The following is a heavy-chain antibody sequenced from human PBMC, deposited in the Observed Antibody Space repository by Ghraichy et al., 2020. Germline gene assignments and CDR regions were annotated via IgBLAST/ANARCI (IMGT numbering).Heavy chain of an antibody. D-gene: IGHD2-15*01. CDR2: IIPIFGTA. V-gene: IGHV1-69*13. Sequence: SVKVSCKASGGTFSSYAISWVRQAPGQGLEWMGGIIPIFGTANYAQKFQGRVTITADESTSTAYMELSSLRSEDTAVYYCARPSTPAGDEEAFDIWGQGTMVTVSS. CDR3: ARPSTPAGDEEAFDI. J-gene: IGHJ3*02. CDR1: GGTFSSYA.